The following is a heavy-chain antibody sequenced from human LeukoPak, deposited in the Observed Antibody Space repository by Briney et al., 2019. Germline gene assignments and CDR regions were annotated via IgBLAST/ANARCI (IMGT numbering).Heavy chain of an antibody. V-gene: IGHV3-7*01. CDR3: AKYNWNYAFDI. CDR1: GFTFNWYW. J-gene: IGHJ3*02. CDR2: IKEDGSEE. Sequence: PGGSLRLSCAASGFTFNWYWMSWVRRAPGKGLEWVANIKEDGSEENYVDSAKGRFTISRDNAKNSLYLQMNSLRAEDTAVYYCAKYNWNYAFDIWGQGTMVTVSS. D-gene: IGHD1-7*01.